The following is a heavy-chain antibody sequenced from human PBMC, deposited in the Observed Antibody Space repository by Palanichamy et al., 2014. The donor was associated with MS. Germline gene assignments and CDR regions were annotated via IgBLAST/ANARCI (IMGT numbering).Heavy chain of an antibody. D-gene: IGHD6-13*01. CDR1: GGSLSGYY. CDR2: INQSGST. CDR3: SRGNRTQGATAGTFYNSFYMDV. V-gene: IGHV4-34*01. Sequence: QVQLQQWGTGLLKPSETLSLTCVMSGGSLSGYYWSWIRQSPGKGLDWIGEINQSGSTNYSPSLKSRLTMSIDTSKNQFSLMLRSVTAADTAVYYCSRGNRTQGATAGTFYNSFYMDVWGRGATVTVSS. J-gene: IGHJ6*03.